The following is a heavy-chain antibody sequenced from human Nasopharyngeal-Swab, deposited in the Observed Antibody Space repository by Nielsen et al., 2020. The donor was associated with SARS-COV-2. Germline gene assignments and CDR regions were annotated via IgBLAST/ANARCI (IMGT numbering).Heavy chain of an antibody. D-gene: IGHD3-22*01. CDR1: GFTFSSYA. J-gene: IGHJ6*02. CDR2: ISGSGGST. V-gene: IGHV3-23*01. CDR3: ASSVVTAGAGALYYYGMDV. Sequence: GESLKISCAASGFTFSSYAMSWVRLAPGKGLEWVSTISGSGGSTYYADSVKGRFTISRDNSKNTLYLQMNSLRAEDTAVYYCASSVVTAGAGALYYYGMDVWGQGTTVTVSS.